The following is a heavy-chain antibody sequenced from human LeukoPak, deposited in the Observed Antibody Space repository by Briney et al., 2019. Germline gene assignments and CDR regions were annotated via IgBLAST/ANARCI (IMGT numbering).Heavy chain of an antibody. Sequence: GGSLRLSCAASGLTFSSYWMSWVRQAPGKGLEWVANIKQDGSEKNYVDSVKGRFTISRDNGKNSLYLQMNSLRAEDTAVYYCARGVYGAAAGRYYYYYMDVWGKGTTVTVSS. CDR1: GLTFSSYW. J-gene: IGHJ6*03. CDR2: IKQDGSEK. CDR3: ARGVYGAAAGRYYYYYMDV. D-gene: IGHD6-13*01. V-gene: IGHV3-7*01.